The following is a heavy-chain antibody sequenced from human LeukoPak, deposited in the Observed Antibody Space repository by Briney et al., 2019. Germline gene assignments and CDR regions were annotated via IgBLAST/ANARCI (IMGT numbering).Heavy chain of an antibody. CDR2: IYHSGST. J-gene: IGHJ3*02. CDR1: GGPISSYY. V-gene: IGHV4-59*01. CDR3: ARSEPTGLHGSDI. Sequence: SETLSLTCTVSGGPISSYYWSWIRQPPGKGLEWIGYIYHSGSTNYNPSLKSRVTISVDTSKNQVSLRLTSVNAADTGVYYCARSEPTGLHGSDIWGQGTMVTVSS. D-gene: IGHD1-14*01.